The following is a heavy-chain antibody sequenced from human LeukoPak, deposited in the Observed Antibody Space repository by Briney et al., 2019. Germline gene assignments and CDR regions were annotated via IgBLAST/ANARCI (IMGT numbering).Heavy chain of an antibody. CDR1: GFTFSSYG. J-gene: IGHJ4*02. Sequence: PGRSLRLSCAASGFTFSSYGMHWVRQAPGKGLEWVSYISTTSSFIYYADSMKGRFTISRDNAKNSLYLQMNSLRAEDTAVYYCAKKSGGGCYSCFDYWGQGTLVTVSS. D-gene: IGHD2-21*02. V-gene: IGHV3-21*01. CDR2: ISTTSSFI. CDR3: AKKSGGGCYSCFDY.